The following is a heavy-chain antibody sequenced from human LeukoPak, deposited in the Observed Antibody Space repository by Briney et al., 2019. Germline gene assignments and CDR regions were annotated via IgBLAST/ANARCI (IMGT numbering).Heavy chain of an antibody. D-gene: IGHD2-2*02. CDR3: ARVPGPYTTSRFDF. CDR2: IDPASGGT. Sequence: AALTLSCKISGYTFSTHYLYWVRQAPGQRPEWVGRIDPASGGTHYTQKFQGRVTVTRDTSTTTVDMELSGLRSDDTAVYYCARVPGPYTTSRFDFWGQGTLVTVSS. V-gene: IGHV1-2*02. CDR1: GYTFSTHY. J-gene: IGHJ4*02.